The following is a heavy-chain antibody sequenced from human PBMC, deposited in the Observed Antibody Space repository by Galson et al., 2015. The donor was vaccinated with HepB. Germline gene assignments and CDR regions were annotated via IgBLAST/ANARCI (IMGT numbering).Heavy chain of an antibody. CDR3: ARNYDSSAYSIS. V-gene: IGHV3-66*01. CDR2: IYSGDTT. Sequence: SLRLSCAASGFTVRRNYMTWVRQAPGKGLEWVSVIYSGDTTYYADSVKGRFTISRDISKNTVYLQMNSLRVEDTAVYYCARNYDSSAYSISWGQGTLVTVSS. CDR1: GFTVRRNY. D-gene: IGHD3-22*01. J-gene: IGHJ5*02.